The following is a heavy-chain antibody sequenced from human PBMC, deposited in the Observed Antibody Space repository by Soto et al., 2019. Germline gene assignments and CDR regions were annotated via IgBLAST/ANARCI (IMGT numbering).Heavy chain of an antibody. CDR2: ISYDGSNK. D-gene: IGHD1-26*01. V-gene: IGHV3-30*18. CDR3: AKDTLYSGSYQEYYYYGMDV. CDR1: GFTFSSYG. Sequence: PGGSLRLSCAASGFTFSSYGMHWVRQAPGKGLERVAVISYDGSNKYYADSVKGRFTISRDNSKNTLYLQMNSQRAEDTAVYYCAKDTLYSGSYQEYYYYGMDVTGQGTTVTVSS. J-gene: IGHJ6*02.